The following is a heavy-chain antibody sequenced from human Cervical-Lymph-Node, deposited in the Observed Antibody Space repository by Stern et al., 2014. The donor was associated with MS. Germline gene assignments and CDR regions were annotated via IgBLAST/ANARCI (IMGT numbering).Heavy chain of an antibody. Sequence: MQLVESGPGLVKPSQTLSLTCTVSSGSISSGTYYWSWIRQHPGKGLEWIGYIYYSGSTYYIPSLKSRVTISVDTSKNHFSLRLSSVTAADTAVYYCARTYDSSGYYFDYWGQGTLVTVSS. D-gene: IGHD3-22*01. J-gene: IGHJ4*02. CDR1: SGSISSGTYY. V-gene: IGHV4-31*02. CDR3: ARTYDSSGYYFDY. CDR2: IYYSGST.